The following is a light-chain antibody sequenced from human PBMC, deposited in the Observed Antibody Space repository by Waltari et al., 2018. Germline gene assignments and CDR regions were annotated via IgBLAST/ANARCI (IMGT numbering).Light chain of an antibody. V-gene: IGLV8-61*01. CDR1: SCSVSTSYS. CDR2: TTN. J-gene: IGLJ1*01. CDR3: VLYMGSGIYV. Sequence: QTVVTQEPSFSVSPGGTVTLTCGLSSCSVSTSYSPSWYQQTPGQAPRTLIYTTNTRSSGVPDRFSGSILGNKAALTITGAQADDESDYYSVLYMGSGIYVFGTGTKVTVL.